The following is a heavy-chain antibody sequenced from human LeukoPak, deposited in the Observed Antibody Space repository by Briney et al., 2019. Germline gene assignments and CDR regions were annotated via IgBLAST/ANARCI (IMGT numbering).Heavy chain of an antibody. CDR3: ASGSQDYGDYYYYYYMDV. J-gene: IGHJ6*03. CDR2: IYYSGST. CDR1: GGSFSSYY. Sequence: SETLSLTCTLSGGSFSSYYWSWIRQPPGKGLEWIGYIYYSGSTNYNPSLKSRVTISVDTSKNQFSLKLSSVTAADTAVYYCASGSQDYGDYYYYYYMDVWGKGTTVTVSS. V-gene: IGHV4-59*01. D-gene: IGHD4-17*01.